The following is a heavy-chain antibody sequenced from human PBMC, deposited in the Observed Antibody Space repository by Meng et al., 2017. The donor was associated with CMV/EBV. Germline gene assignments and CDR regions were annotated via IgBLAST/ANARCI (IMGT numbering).Heavy chain of an antibody. D-gene: IGHD6-19*01. CDR2: SNAGNGNT. V-gene: IGHV1-3*02. Sequence: ASVKFSCKASGYTFTSYAMHWVRQAPGQRLEWMGWSNAGNGNTKYSQEFQGRVTITRDTSASTAYMELSSLGSEDMAVYYYAGGGSSVWECFDYWGQGTLVTVSS. J-gene: IGHJ4*02. CDR1: GYTFTSYA. CDR3: AGGGSSVWECFDY.